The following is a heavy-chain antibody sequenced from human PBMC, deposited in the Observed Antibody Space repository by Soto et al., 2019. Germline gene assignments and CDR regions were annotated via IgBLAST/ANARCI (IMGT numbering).Heavy chain of an antibody. CDR3: ARDRVWFGETPTGPDAFAI. CDR1: GYTFTSYG. V-gene: IGHV1-18*01. J-gene: IGHJ3*02. D-gene: IGHD3-10*01. CDR2: ISAYNGNT. Sequence: ASVKVSCKASGYTFTSYGISWVRQAPGQGLEWMGWISAYNGNTNYAQKLQGRVTMTTDTSTSTAYMELRSLRSDDTAVYYCARDRVWFGETPTGPDAFAIWGQGTMVAVS.